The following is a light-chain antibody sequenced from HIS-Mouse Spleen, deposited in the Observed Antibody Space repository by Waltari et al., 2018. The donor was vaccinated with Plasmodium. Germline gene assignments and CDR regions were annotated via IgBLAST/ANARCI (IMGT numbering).Light chain of an antibody. CDR3: YSTDSSGNHRV. J-gene: IGLJ3*02. V-gene: IGLV3-10*01. Sequence: SYELTQPPSVSVSPGQTARITCSGDALPKKYHYWYQQKSGQAPVLVIYEHSKRPSGIPERFSGSSSGTMATLTISGAQVEDEADYYCYSTDSSGNHRVFGGGTKLTVL. CDR1: ALPKKY. CDR2: EHS.